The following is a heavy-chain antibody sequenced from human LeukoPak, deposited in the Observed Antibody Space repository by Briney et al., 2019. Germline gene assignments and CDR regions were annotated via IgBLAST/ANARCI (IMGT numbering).Heavy chain of an antibody. CDR1: GFTFSSYA. V-gene: IGHV3-23*01. D-gene: IGHD3-16*01. CDR3: ARGNSHAFDI. J-gene: IGHJ3*02. Sequence: GGSLRLSCAASGFTFSSYAMSWVRQAPGKGLEWVSSISGSGGGTYYADSVKGRFTISRDNAKNTLYLQMNSLRVEDTAVYYCARGNSHAFDIWGQGTMVTVSS. CDR2: ISGSGGGT.